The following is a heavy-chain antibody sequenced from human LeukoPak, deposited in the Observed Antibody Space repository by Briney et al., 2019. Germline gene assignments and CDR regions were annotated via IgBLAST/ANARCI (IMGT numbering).Heavy chain of an antibody. Sequence: GGSLRLSCAASGFTFSGSAMHWVRQAPGKGLEWVGRIRSKANSYATAYAASVKGRFTISRDDSKSTAYLQMNSLKIEDTAVYYCTRPYSSGYYWGQGTLVTVSS. J-gene: IGHJ4*02. CDR3: TRPYSSGYY. CDR1: GFTFSGSA. CDR2: IRSKANSYAT. D-gene: IGHD6-19*01. V-gene: IGHV3-73*01.